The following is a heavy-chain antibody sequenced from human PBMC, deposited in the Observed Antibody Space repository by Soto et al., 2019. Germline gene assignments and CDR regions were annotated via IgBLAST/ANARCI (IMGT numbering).Heavy chain of an antibody. Sequence: PGGSLRLSCAASGFTFSNAWMNWVRQAPGKGLEWVGRIKSKTDGGTTDYAAPVKGRFTISRDDSKNTLYLQMNSLKTEDTAVYYCTIPALGDYYDSSGYYYGNAFDIWGQGTMVTVSS. CDR3: TIPALGDYYDSSGYYYGNAFDI. CDR1: GFTFSNAW. V-gene: IGHV3-15*07. D-gene: IGHD3-22*01. CDR2: IKSKTDGGTT. J-gene: IGHJ3*02.